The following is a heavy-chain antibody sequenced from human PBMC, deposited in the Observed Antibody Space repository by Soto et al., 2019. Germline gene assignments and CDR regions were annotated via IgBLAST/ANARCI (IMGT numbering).Heavy chain of an antibody. V-gene: IGHV4-34*01. D-gene: IGHD1-7*01. CDR1: GGSFSGYY. Sequence: SETLSLTCAVYGGSFSGYYWSWIRQPPGKGLEWIGEINHSGSTNYNPSLKSRVTISVDTSKNQFSLKLSSVTAADTAVYYCARGLHNWNYGYYYYYMDVWGKGTTVTVSS. CDR3: ARGLHNWNYGYYYYYMDV. CDR2: INHSGST. J-gene: IGHJ6*03.